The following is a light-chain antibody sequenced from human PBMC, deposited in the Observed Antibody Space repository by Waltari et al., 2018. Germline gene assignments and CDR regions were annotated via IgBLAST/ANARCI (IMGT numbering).Light chain of an antibody. CDR3: CSYAGSSTSV. V-gene: IGLV2-23*01. CDR1: SRDVWRYNL. CDR2: EGS. J-gene: IGLJ3*02. Sequence: QSALTQPALVSGFPGQSITISCTGTSRDVWRYNLFSWYQQHPGKAPKLMIYEGSKRPSGVSNRFSGSKSGNTASLTISGLQAEDEADYYCCSYAGSSTSVFGGGTKLTVL.